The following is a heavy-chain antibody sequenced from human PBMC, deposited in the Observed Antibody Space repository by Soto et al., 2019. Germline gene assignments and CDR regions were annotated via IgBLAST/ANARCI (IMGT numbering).Heavy chain of an antibody. J-gene: IGHJ4*02. D-gene: IGHD3-22*01. V-gene: IGHV4-39*01. Sequence: SETLSLTCTVSGGSISSSSSYWGWIRQPPGKGLEWVGSIYYLGNTYYNPSLGSRVTISVDTSKNQFSLKLRSVTAADTAVFYCAGLYPYESSGYLLNYWGQGALVTVSS. CDR1: GGSISSSSSY. CDR3: AGLYPYESSGYLLNY. CDR2: IYYLGNT.